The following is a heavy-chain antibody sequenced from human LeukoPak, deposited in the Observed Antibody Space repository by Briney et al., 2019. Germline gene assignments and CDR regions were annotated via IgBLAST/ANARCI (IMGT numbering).Heavy chain of an antibody. CDR3: ARTYYYDSSGYQDAFDI. D-gene: IGHD3-22*01. Sequence: SETLSLTCTVSGGSISSYYWSWIRQPPGKGLEWIGYIYYSGSTNYNPSLKSRVTISVDTSKNQFSLKLSSVTAADTAVYYCARTYYYDSSGYQDAFDIWGQGTMVTVSS. V-gene: IGHV4-59*01. J-gene: IGHJ3*02. CDR2: IYYSGST. CDR1: GGSISSYY.